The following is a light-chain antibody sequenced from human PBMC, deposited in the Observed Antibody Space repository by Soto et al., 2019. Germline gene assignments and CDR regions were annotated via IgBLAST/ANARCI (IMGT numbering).Light chain of an antibody. CDR3: QQSDSMPYT. CDR1: QSISNF. Sequence: DIQMTQSPSSLSASVGDRLTITCRASQSISNFLNWYQQKPGKAPKRLIFAASSLQSGVPSRFSGSGSGTDFTLTISSLQTEDFATDYCQQSDSMPYTFGQGTKLEIK. CDR2: AAS. J-gene: IGKJ2*01. V-gene: IGKV1-39*01.